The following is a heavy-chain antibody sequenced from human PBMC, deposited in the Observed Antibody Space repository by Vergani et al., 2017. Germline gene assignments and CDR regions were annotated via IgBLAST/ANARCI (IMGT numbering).Heavy chain of an antibody. CDR1: GSIFSNFW. CDR3: SRTHDFSSLYSSYNWFDP. J-gene: IGHJ5*02. V-gene: IGHV5-51*01. D-gene: IGHD3-3*01. Sequence: EKQLVPAGYETKKPGESLQISCQAFGSIFSNFWIGWVRQRPGRGLEWMGFIYPCDSEAKSNPTFRGQVIFSVDTSVKTAFLHLGSLQASDTATYYCSRTHDFSSLYSSYNWFDPWGQGTQVTVSS. CDR2: IYPCDSEA.